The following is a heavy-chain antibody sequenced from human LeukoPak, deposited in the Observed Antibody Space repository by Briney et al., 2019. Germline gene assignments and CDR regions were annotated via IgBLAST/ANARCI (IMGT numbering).Heavy chain of an antibody. D-gene: IGHD6-13*01. CDR2: INTDGSST. Sequence: GGSLRLSCAASGFTFSSYWMHWVRQAPGKGLVWVSRINTDGSSTSYADSVKGRFTISRDNAKNTLYLQMNSLRAEDTAVYYCARDGIAAADRPIDYWGQGTLVTVSS. J-gene: IGHJ4*02. V-gene: IGHV3-74*01. CDR3: ARDGIAAADRPIDY. CDR1: GFTFSSYW.